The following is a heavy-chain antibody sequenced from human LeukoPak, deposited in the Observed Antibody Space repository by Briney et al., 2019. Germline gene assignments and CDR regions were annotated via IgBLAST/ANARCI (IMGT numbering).Heavy chain of an antibody. CDR1: GGSISSYY. V-gene: IGHV4-59*01. J-gene: IGHJ4*02. D-gene: IGHD6-19*01. CDR2: IYYSGST. CDR3: ARDGYSSGLDY. Sequence: SETLSLTCTVSGGSISSYYWSWIRQPPGKGLEWIGYIYYSGSTNYNPPLKSRVTISVDTSKDQFSLKLSSVTAADTAVYYCARDGYSSGLDYWGQGTLVIVSS.